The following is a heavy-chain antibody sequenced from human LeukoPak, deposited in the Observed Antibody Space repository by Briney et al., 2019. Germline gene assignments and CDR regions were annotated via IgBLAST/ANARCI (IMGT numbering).Heavy chain of an antibody. CDR2: ISWNSGSI. V-gene: IGHV3-9*01. Sequence: HPGGSLRLSCAASGFTFDDYAMHWVRQAPGKGLEGVSGISWNSGSIGYADSVKGRFTISRDNAKNSLYLQMNSLRAEDTALYYCAKEAPTAGGFDYWGQGTLVTVSS. CDR3: AKEAPTAGGFDY. CDR1: GFTFDDYA. D-gene: IGHD4-17*01. J-gene: IGHJ4*02.